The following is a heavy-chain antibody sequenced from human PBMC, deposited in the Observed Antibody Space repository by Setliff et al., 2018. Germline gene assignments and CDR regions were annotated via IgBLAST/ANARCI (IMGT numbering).Heavy chain of an antibody. J-gene: IGHJ4*02. CDR3: AREALQREGLYFFDI. V-gene: IGHV1-69*13. D-gene: IGHD3-10*01. Sequence: SVKVSCKASGGTFNTYGLSWVRQAPGQGLEWMGGIIPIIGEPNYAQKFQGRVTITADESTSTAYMELRSLKSEDTAGYYCAREALQREGLYFFDIWGQGMLVTVSS. CDR1: GGTFNTYG. CDR2: IIPIIGEP.